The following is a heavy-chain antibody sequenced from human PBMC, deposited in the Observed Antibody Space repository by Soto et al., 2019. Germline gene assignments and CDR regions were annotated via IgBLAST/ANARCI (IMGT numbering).Heavy chain of an antibody. CDR3: TTLAPRGPSPTYYDFWSGYRSPYDY. V-gene: IGHV3-15*07. D-gene: IGHD3-3*01. J-gene: IGHJ4*02. CDR1: GFTFSNAW. CDR2: IKSKTDGGTT. Sequence: GGSLRLSCAASGFTFSNAWMNWVRQAPGKGLEWVGRIKSKTDGGTTDYAAPVKGRFTISRDDSKNTLYLQMNSLKTEDTAVYYCTTLAPRGPSPTYYDFWSGYRSPYDYWGQGTLVTVSS.